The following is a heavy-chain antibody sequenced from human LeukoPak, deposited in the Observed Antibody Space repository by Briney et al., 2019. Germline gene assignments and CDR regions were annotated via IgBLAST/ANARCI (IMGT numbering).Heavy chain of an antibody. D-gene: IGHD6-19*01. Sequence: SQTLSLTCAISGDSVSSYSAAWNWIRQSPSRGLEWLGRTYYRSKWYNDYAVSVKSRITINPDTSKNQFSLQLNSVTPEDTAVYYCAREGGGQQWLVRVVYYYYGMDVWGQGTTVTVSS. CDR3: AREGGGQQWLVRVVYYYYGMDV. CDR1: GDSVSSYSAA. CDR2: TYYRSKWYN. V-gene: IGHV6-1*01. J-gene: IGHJ6*02.